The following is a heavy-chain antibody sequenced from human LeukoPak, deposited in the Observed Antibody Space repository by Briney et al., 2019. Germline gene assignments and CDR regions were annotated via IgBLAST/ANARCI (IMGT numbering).Heavy chain of an antibody. V-gene: IGHV3-11*05. CDR2: ISSSSSYT. CDR1: AFTFSDYY. J-gene: IGHJ4*02. D-gene: IGHD3-10*01. Sequence: GGSLRLSCAASAFTFSDYYMSWIRQAPGKGLEWVSYISSSSSYTNYADSVKGRFTISRDNAKNSLYLQMNSLRADDTAVYYCARGRAQGVAAPFDYWGQGTLVTVSS. CDR3: ARGRAQGVAAPFDY.